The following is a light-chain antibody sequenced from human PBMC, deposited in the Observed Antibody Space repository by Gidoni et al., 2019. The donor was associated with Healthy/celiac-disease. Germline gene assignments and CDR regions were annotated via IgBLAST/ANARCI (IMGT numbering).Light chain of an antibody. J-gene: IGLJ1*01. Sequence: QSALTQPPSASGSPAQSVTISCTGTRSHVGGYNYVSWYQQHPGKAPKLMIDEVSKRPSGVPDRFAGSKSGNTASLTVSGLQAEDEADYYCSSYAGSNNLYVFGTGTKVTVL. CDR2: EVS. CDR1: RSHVGGYNY. CDR3: SSYAGSNNLYV. V-gene: IGLV2-8*01.